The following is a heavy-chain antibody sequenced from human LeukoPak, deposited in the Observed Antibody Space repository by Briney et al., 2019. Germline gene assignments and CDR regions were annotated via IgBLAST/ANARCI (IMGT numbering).Heavy chain of an antibody. CDR3: ARSRLYYDSSGDFDY. Sequence: ASVKVSCKASGNTFTGYYIHWVRQAPGQGLEWMGWINPNSGGTNYAQNFQGRVTMTRETSISTAYMELSRLKSDDTAVYYYARSRLYYDSSGDFDYWGQGTLVTVSS. D-gene: IGHD3-22*01. CDR2: INPNSGGT. CDR1: GNTFTGYY. J-gene: IGHJ4*02. V-gene: IGHV1-2*02.